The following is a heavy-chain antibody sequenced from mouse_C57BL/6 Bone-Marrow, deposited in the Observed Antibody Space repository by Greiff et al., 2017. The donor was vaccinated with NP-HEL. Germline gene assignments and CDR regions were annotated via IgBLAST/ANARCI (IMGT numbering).Heavy chain of an antibody. CDR2: IWSGGST. D-gene: IGHD1-1*01. J-gene: IGHJ4*01. CDR1: GFSLTSYG. V-gene: IGHV2-2*01. Sequence: VQLQQSGPGLVQPSQSLSITCTVSGFSLTSYGVHWVRQSPGKGLEWLGVIWSGGSTDYNAAFIPRLSISKDNSKSQVFFKMNSLQADDTAIYYCARNGLSTTVVATRYYAMDYWGQGTSVTVSS. CDR3: ARNGLSTTVVATRYYAMDY.